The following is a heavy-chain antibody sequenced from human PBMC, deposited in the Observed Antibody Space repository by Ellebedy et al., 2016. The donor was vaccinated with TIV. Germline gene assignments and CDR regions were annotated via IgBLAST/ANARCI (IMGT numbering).Heavy chain of an antibody. D-gene: IGHD1-26*01. V-gene: IGHV5-51*01. CDR2: IYPGDSDT. J-gene: IGHJ6*02. CDR1: GYSFTSYW. CDR3: ARHKSGHEGVYYYYYYGMDV. Sequence: KVSXXGSGYSFTSYWIGWVRQMPGKGLEWMGIIYPGDSDTRYSPSFQGQVTISADKSISTAYLQWSSLKASDTAMYYCARHKSGHEGVYYYYYYGMDVWGQGTTVTVSS.